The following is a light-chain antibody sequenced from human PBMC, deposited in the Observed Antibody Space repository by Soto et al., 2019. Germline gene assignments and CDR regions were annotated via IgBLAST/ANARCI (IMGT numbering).Light chain of an antibody. CDR2: GAS. Sequence: DIQLTQSPSFLSASVGDRVTITCRACQGISSYLAWYQQKPGKAPKLLIYGASTLQSGVPSRFSGSGSGTEFTLKISSLQPEDFATYYCQQLNRYPLTFGGGTEVEIK. CDR1: QGISSY. J-gene: IGKJ4*01. CDR3: QQLNRYPLT. V-gene: IGKV1-9*01.